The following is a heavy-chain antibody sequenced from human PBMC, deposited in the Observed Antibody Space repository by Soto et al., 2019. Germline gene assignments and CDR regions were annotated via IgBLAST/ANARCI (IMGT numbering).Heavy chain of an antibody. CDR2: ISSSSSYT. CDR1: GFTFSDYY. J-gene: IGHJ6*02. V-gene: IGHV3-11*06. CDR3: ATPYGSDPSGHALYYYGMDV. D-gene: IGHD3-10*01. Sequence: GGSLRLSCAASGFTFSDYYMSWIRQAPGKGLEWVSYISSSSSYTNYADSVKGRFTISRDNAKNSLYLQMNSLRAEDTAVYYCATPYGSDPSGHALYYYGMDVWGQGTTVTVSS.